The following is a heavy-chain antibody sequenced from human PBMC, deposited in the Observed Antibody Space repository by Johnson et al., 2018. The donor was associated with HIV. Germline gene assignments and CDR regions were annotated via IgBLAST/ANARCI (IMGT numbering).Heavy chain of an antibody. V-gene: IGHV3-30*04. CDR2: ISYDGSNK. J-gene: IGHJ3*02. CDR1: GFTFSSYA. D-gene: IGHD3-10*01. Sequence: QLVESGGGVVQPGRSLRLSCAASGFTFSSYAMHWVRQAPGKGLEWVAVISYDGSNKYYADSVKGRFTISRDNAKNSLYLQMNSLRAEDTAVYYWARSLRGVFPGAFDIWGQGTVVTVSS. CDR3: ARSLRGVFPGAFDI.